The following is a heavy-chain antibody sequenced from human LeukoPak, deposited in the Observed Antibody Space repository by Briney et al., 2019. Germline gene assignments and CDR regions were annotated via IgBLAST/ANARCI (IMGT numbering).Heavy chain of an antibody. Sequence: SETLSLTCAVYGGSFSGYYWSWIRQPPGKGLEWIGEINHSGSTNYNPSLKSRVTISVDTSKNQFSLKLSSVTAADTAVYYCARGMMGDCSSTSCYLGWFDPWGQGTLVTVSS. CDR1: GGSFSGYY. D-gene: IGHD2-2*01. CDR3: ARGMMGDCSSTSCYLGWFDP. CDR2: INHSGST. J-gene: IGHJ5*02. V-gene: IGHV4-34*01.